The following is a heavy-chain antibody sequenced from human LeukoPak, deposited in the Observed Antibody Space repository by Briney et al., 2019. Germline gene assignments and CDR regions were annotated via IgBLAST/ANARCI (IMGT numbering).Heavy chain of an antibody. CDR1: GGSISSSCYY. D-gene: IGHD3-10*01. CDR2: IYYSGST. V-gene: IGHV4-39*01. Sequence: SETLSLTCTVSGGSISSSCYYWGWIRQPPGKGLEWIGSIYYSGSTYYNPSLKSRVTISVDTSKNQFSLKLSSVTAADTAVYYCARRVRAVPHWFDPWGQGTLVTVSS. J-gene: IGHJ5*02. CDR3: ARRVRAVPHWFDP.